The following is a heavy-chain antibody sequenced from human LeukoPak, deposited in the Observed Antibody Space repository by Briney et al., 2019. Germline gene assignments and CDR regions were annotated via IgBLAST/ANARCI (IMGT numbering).Heavy chain of an antibody. J-gene: IGHJ6*03. CDR1: GYTFTDYF. CDR2: INPNTGVT. V-gene: IGHV1-2*02. CDR3: AGGGSPIFYYYIDV. D-gene: IGHD2-2*01. Sequence: GASVKVSCKASGYTFTDYFMHWVRQAPGQGLEWMGWINPNTGVTNYAQKFQGRVTMTRDTSITTAYMDLSSLRSDDTAVYYCAGGGSPIFYYYIDVWGKGTTVTISS.